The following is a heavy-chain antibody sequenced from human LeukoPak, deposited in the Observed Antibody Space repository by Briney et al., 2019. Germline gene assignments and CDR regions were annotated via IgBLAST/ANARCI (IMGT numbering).Heavy chain of an antibody. V-gene: IGHV3-23*01. CDR2: ISDSGNT. CDR1: GGTFSSYA. Sequence: SCKASGGTFSSYAMSWVRQAPGKGLEWVSAISDSGNTYHADSVKGRFTISRDSSKNTLFLQMNRLRPEDAAVYYCAKAPVTTCRGAYCYPFDYWGQGTLVTVSS. D-gene: IGHD2-21*01. J-gene: IGHJ4*02. CDR3: AKAPVTTCRGAYCYPFDY.